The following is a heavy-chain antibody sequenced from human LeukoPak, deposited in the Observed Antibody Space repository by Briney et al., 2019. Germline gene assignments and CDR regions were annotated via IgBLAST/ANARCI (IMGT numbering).Heavy chain of an antibody. CDR2: IIPIFGTA. J-gene: IGHJ6*03. V-gene: IGHV1-69*01. CDR3: ARGELYCSSTSCQHLGYMDV. CDR1: GGTFSSYA. Sequence: GSSVKVSCKASGGTFSSYAISWVRQAPGQGLEWMGGIIPIFGTANYAQKFQGRVTITADESTSTAYMELSSLRSEDTAVYYCARGELYCSSTSCQHLGYMDVWGKGTTVTVSS. D-gene: IGHD2-2*01.